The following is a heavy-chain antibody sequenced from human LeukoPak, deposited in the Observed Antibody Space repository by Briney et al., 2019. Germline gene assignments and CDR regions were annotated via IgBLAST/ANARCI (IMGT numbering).Heavy chain of an antibody. Sequence: SETLSLTCTVSGGSISSRSYYWGWIRQPPGKGLEWIGSIYYSGSTYYNPSLKSRVTISVDTSKNQFSLKLSSVTAADTAVYYCASLMVRYWFDPWGQGTLVTVSS. D-gene: IGHD3-10*01. CDR3: ASLMVRYWFDP. V-gene: IGHV4-39*01. CDR2: IYYSGST. CDR1: GGSISSRSYY. J-gene: IGHJ5*02.